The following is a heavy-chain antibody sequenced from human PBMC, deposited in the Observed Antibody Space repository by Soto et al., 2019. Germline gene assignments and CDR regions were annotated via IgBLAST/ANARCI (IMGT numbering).Heavy chain of an antibody. CDR3: ARTRAAPYNWFDP. D-gene: IGHD6-6*01. J-gene: IGHJ5*02. CDR1: GGTFSSYA. V-gene: IGHV1-69*06. Sequence: ASVKVSCKASGGTFSSYAISWVRQAPGQGLEWMGGIIPIFGTANYAQKFQGRVTITADKSTSTAYMELSSLRSEDTAVYYCARTRAAPYNWFDPWGKGTLVTVSS. CDR2: IIPIFGTA.